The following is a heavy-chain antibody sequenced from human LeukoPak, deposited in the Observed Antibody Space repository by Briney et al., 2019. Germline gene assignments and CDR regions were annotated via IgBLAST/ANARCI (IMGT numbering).Heavy chain of an antibody. J-gene: IGHJ4*02. D-gene: IGHD3-10*01. CDR1: GYTLTELS. CDR3: RVTMVRGVYYYFDY. CDR2: FDPEDGET. V-gene: IGHV1-24*01. Sequence: ASVKVSCKVSGYTLTELSMHWVRQAPGKGLEWMGGFDPEDGETIYAQKFQGRVTMTEDTSTDTAYMELCSLRPEDTAVYYCRVTMVRGVYYYFDYWGQGTLVTVSS.